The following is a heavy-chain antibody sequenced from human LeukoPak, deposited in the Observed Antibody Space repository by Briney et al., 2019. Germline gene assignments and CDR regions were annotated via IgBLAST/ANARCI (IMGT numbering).Heavy chain of an antibody. Sequence: ASVKVSCKASGYTSTGYYMHWVRQAPGQGLEWMGLINPSGGSTRYAQKFQGRVTMTRDMSTSTVYMELSSLRSEDTAVYYCARALPHRRLMDTTMEQHWFDPWGQGTLVTVSS. J-gene: IGHJ5*02. CDR1: GYTSTGYY. D-gene: IGHD5-18*01. CDR3: ARALPHRRLMDTTMEQHWFDP. V-gene: IGHV1-46*01. CDR2: INPSGGST.